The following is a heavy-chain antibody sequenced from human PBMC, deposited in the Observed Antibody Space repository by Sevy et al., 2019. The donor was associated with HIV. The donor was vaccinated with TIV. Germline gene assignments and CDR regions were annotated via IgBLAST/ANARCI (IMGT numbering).Heavy chain of an antibody. V-gene: IGHV3-23*01. Sequence: GGSLRLSCAASGFTFTEFVMSWVRLSPGKGLEWVSSPNSGGGSTYYADSVKGRFTISRDNSQNTLDLQMNSLRAEDTAVYYCAKDAVGGYYDSSGYSDHWGQGTLVTVSS. CDR2: PNSGGGST. J-gene: IGHJ4*02. CDR1: GFTFTEFV. CDR3: AKDAVGGYYDSSGYSDH. D-gene: IGHD3-22*01.